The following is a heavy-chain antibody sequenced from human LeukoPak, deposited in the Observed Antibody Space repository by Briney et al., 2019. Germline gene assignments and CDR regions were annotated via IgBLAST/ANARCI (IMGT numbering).Heavy chain of an antibody. CDR2: IIPIFGTA. V-gene: IGHV1-69*13. CDR1: GGTFSSYA. J-gene: IGHJ5*02. Sequence: SVKVSCKASGGTFSSYAISWVRQAPGQGLEWMGGIIPIFGTANYAQKFQGRVMITADESTSTAYMELSSLRSEDTAVYYCARESLDGYNFMTWGQGTLVIVSS. CDR3: ARESLDGYNFMT. D-gene: IGHD5-24*01.